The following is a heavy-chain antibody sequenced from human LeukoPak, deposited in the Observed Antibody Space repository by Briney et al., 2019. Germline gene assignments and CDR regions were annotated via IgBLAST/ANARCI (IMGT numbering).Heavy chain of an antibody. CDR3: ASQPPPNWGSNNRFDP. CDR2: IIPIFGTA. Sequence: VASVTVSCKASGGTFSSYAISWVRQAPGQGLEWMGGIIPIFGTANYAQKFQGRVTITTDESTSTAYMELSSLRSEDTAVYYCASQPPPNWGSNNRFDPWGQGTLVTVSS. D-gene: IGHD7-27*01. CDR1: GGTFSSYA. V-gene: IGHV1-69*05. J-gene: IGHJ5*02.